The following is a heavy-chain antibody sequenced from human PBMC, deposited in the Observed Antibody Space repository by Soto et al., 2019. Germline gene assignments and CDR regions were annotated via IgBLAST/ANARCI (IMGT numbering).Heavy chain of an antibody. CDR3: AKDRLPTSGQRFYFDS. CDR2: ILPDETG. Sequence: GGSLRLSCATSGFAFSTYAMTWVRQVPGRGLEWVSTILPDETGFYTVSVKGRFTISRDDFRGILYLQMNDLWVEDAAIYFCAKDRLPTSGQRFYFDSWGQGSLVTVSS. CDR1: GFAFSTYA. V-gene: IGHV3-23*01. J-gene: IGHJ4*02. D-gene: IGHD2-15*01.